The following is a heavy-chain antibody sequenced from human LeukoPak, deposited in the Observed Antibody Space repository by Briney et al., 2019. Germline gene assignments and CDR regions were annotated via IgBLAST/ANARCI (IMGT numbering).Heavy chain of an antibody. D-gene: IGHD3-10*01. CDR2: IYSDGRT. Sequence: SETLSLTCTDSGGSISNYYWSWIRQPAGKGLEWIGRIYSDGRTNYDLSLSSRLAMSVDTSKNQFSLKLSSVTAADTAVYYCARATAFLPWFGELMGAFDIWGQGTMVTVSS. CDR1: GGSISNYY. CDR3: ARATAFLPWFGELMGAFDI. V-gene: IGHV4-4*07. J-gene: IGHJ3*02.